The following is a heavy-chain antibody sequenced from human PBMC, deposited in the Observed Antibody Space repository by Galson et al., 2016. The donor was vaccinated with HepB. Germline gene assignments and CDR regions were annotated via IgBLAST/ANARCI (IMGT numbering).Heavy chain of an antibody. V-gene: IGHV3-73*01. Sequence: SLRLSCAGSGFSFSGSSMHWIRQPSGKGLEWVGRVRSKADNYATGYAASVKGRFTISRDDSMNMAYLQMNGLKIEDTAVYYCTSRSFATGIDPTDVWGQGTTVIVSS. CDR1: GFSFSGSS. J-gene: IGHJ6*02. D-gene: IGHD4-11*01. CDR2: VRSKADNYAT. CDR3: TSRSFATGIDPTDV.